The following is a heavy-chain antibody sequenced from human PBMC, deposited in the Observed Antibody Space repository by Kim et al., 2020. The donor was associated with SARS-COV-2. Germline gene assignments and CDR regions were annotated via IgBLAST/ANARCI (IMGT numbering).Heavy chain of an antibody. D-gene: IGHD6-13*01. CDR3: ARENNGYSSSWYWYFDL. V-gene: IGHV6-1*01. J-gene: IGHJ2*01. Sequence: VKSRITINPDTSKNQFSLQLNSVTPEDTAVYYCARENNGYSSSWYWYFDLWGRGTLVTVSS.